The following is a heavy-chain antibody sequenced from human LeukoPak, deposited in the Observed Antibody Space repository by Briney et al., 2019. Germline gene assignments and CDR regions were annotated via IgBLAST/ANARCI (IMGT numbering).Heavy chain of an antibody. CDR1: GYSFTSYG. D-gene: IGHD3-9*01. Sequence: ASVKVSCKASGYSFTSYGISWVRQAPGQGLEWMGWISAYNGKTNYAQNFQGRVTMTTDTSTSTAYMELRSLRSDDTAVYYCARTTYYDILTGEVHHNGMDVWGLGTTVTVSS. V-gene: IGHV1-18*01. CDR2: ISAYNGKT. J-gene: IGHJ6*02. CDR3: ARTTYYDILTGEVHHNGMDV.